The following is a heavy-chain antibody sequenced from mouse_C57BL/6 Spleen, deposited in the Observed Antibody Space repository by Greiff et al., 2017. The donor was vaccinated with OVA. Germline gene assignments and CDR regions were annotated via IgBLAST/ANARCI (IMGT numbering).Heavy chain of an antibody. V-gene: IGHV1-26*01. CDR2: INPNNGGT. CDR3: ALGYDGYPFDY. J-gene: IGHJ2*01. CDR1: GYTFTDYY. Sequence: EVQLQQSGPELVKPGASVKISCKASGYTFTDYYMNWVKQSHGKSLEWIGDINPNNGGTSYNQKFKGKATLTVDKSSSTAYMELRSLTSEDSAVYYCALGYDGYPFDYWGQGTTLTVSS. D-gene: IGHD2-3*01.